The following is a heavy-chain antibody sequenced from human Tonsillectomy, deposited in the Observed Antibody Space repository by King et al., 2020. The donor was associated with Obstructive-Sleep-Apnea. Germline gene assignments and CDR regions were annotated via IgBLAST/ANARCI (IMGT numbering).Heavy chain of an antibody. J-gene: IGHJ4*02. CDR2: INPNSGGT. V-gene: IGHV1-2*02. Sequence: VQLVESGAEVKKPGASVKVSCKASGYTFTGYHIHLVRQAPGQGLEWMGWINPNSGGTSYAQKFQGRVTMTRDTSISTAYMALSRLWSDDTAVYYCATVAVATATYFFDYWGQGTLVTVSS. CDR3: ATVAVATATYFFDY. D-gene: IGHD4-17*01. CDR1: GYTFTGYH.